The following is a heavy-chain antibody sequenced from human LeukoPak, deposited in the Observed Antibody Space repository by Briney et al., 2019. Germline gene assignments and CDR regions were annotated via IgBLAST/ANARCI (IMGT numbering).Heavy chain of an antibody. V-gene: IGHV4-59*01. CDR1: GGSISSYY. D-gene: IGHD4-11*01. J-gene: IGHJ5*02. CDR3: ARLHSDYSNYIGSWFDP. Sequence: SETLSLTCTVSGGSISSYYWSWIRQPPGKGLEWIGYIYYSGSTNYNPSLKSRVTISVDASKNQFSLKLSSVTAADTAVYYCARLHSDYSNYIGSWFDPWGQGTLVTVSS. CDR2: IYYSGST.